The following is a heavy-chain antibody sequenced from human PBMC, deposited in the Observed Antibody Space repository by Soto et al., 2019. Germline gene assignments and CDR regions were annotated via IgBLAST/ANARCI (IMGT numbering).Heavy chain of an antibody. V-gene: IGHV5-51*01. CDR2: IYPGDSDT. Sequence: PGESLKISCTGSGYSFTSYWIGWVRQMPGKGLEWMGIIYPGDSDTRYSPSFQGQVTITADKSISTAYLQWSSLKASDTAMYYCARGILVPAAPFDPWGQGTLVTVSS. CDR3: ARGILVPAAPFDP. D-gene: IGHD2-2*01. CDR1: GYSFTSYW. J-gene: IGHJ5*02.